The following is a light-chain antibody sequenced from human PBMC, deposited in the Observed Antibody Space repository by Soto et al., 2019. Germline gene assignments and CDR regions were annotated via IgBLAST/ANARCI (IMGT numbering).Light chain of an antibody. CDR1: RSLVYSDGNSY. V-gene: IGKV2-30*01. CDR3: MQGTHWPPYT. Sequence: DVVMTQSPLSLPVTLGQPASISCRASRSLVYSDGNSYLSWYHQRPGQSPRRLIYEASNRDSGVPDRFSGSGSGTDFTLEISRGEAEDVGIYYCMQGTHWPPYTFGQGTKLEIK. J-gene: IGKJ2*01. CDR2: EAS.